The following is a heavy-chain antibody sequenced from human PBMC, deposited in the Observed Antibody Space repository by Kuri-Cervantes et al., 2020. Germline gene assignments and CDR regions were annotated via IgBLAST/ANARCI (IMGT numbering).Heavy chain of an antibody. Sequence: SETLSLTCTVSGGSINTYYWNWIRQPAGKTLEWIGRIDTSGNTNCNSSLKSRVTISVDTSKNQFSLKLRSVTAADTAVYYCARWRRLSSGWSDYSFDYWGQGTLVTVSS. J-gene: IGHJ4*02. CDR3: ARWRRLSSGWSDYSFDY. CDR1: GGSINTYY. CDR2: IDTSGNT. V-gene: IGHV4-4*07. D-gene: IGHD6-19*01.